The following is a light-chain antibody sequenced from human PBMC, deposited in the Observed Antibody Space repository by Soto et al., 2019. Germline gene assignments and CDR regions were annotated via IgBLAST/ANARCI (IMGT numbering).Light chain of an antibody. J-gene: IGKJ2*01. Sequence: DTQMTQSPSTLSASVGDTVTITCRASQSINIWLAWYQQKPGKAPNLLIHRASTLQSGVPSRFSGSGSGTEFTLTITGLQPDDFATYYCQHYNTYPYTFGQGTKLEIK. V-gene: IGKV1-5*03. CDR1: QSINIW. CDR2: RAS. CDR3: QHYNTYPYT.